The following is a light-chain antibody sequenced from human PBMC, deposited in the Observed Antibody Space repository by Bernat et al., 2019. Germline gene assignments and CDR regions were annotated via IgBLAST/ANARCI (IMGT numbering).Light chain of an antibody. CDR2: DVS. Sequence: QSALTQPASVSGSPGQSITISCTGTSSDVGGYDYVSWYQQHPGKAPKLMIYDVSNRPSGVSIRFSGSKSGNTASRTISGLQAEDEADYYCSSYTTVSTLVFGTGTKVTVL. CDR1: SSDVGGYDY. J-gene: IGLJ1*01. CDR3: SSYTTVSTLV. V-gene: IGLV2-14*03.